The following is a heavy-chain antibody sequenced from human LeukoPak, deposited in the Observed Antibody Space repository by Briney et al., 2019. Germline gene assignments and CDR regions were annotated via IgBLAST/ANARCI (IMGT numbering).Heavy chain of an antibody. CDR1: GFTFSSYE. CDR2: ISSSGSTI. Sequence: GGTLRLSCAASGFTFSSYEMNWVRQAPGKGLEWVSYISSSGSTIYYADSVKGRFTISTDNAKNSLYLQMSSLRAEDTAVYYCARGSGGQQLIRGYYYMDVWGKGTTVTVSS. V-gene: IGHV3-48*03. D-gene: IGHD6-6*01. J-gene: IGHJ6*03. CDR3: ARGSGGQQLIRGYYYMDV.